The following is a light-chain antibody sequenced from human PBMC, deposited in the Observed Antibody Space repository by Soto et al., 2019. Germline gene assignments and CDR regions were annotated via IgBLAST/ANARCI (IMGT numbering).Light chain of an antibody. CDR1: SGDVGGYNY. CDR2: EVS. V-gene: IGLV2-8*01. CDR3: SAYVGSKPLL. J-gene: IGLJ2*01. Sequence: QSALTQPPSASGSPGQSVTISCTGTSGDVGGYNYVSWYQQHPGKAPKLMIYEVSKRPSGVPDRFSGSKSGNTASLTVSGLQVEDGAEYYGSAYVGSKPLLFGGGTKLTVL.